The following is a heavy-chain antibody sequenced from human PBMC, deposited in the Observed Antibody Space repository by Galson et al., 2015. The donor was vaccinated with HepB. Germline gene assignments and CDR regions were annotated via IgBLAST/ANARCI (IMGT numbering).Heavy chain of an antibody. V-gene: IGHV3-33*08. D-gene: IGHD3-10*01. CDR1: GFTFSSYG. CDR3: ARGSRGWIWFGEFLFDY. J-gene: IGHJ4*02. CDR2: IWYDGSNN. Sequence: SLRLSCAASGFTFSSYGMHWVRQAPGKGLARVAVIWYDGSNNYYADSVKGRFTISRDNSKNTLYLQMNSLRAEDTAVYYCARGSRGWIWFGEFLFDYWGQGTLVTVSS.